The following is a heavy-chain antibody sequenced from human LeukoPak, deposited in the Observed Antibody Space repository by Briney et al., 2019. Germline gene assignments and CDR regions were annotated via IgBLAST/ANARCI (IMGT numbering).Heavy chain of an antibody. V-gene: IGHV3-21*01. CDR3: AKGSGDLLTGYLYFDY. CDR2: ISSSSSYI. Sequence: GGSLRLSCAASGFTFSSYSMNWVRQAPGKGLEWVSSISSSSSYIYYADSVKGRFTISRDNSKNTLYVQMNSLRAEDTAVYYCAKGSGDLLTGYLYFDYWGQGTLVTVSS. J-gene: IGHJ4*02. CDR1: GFTFSSYS. D-gene: IGHD3-9*01.